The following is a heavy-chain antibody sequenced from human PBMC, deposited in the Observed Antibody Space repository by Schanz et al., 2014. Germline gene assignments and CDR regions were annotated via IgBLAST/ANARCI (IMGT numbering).Heavy chain of an antibody. CDR2: IGVDGTTT. Sequence: QVQLVESGGGVVQPGRSLRLSCAASGFTFSSYGMNWLRQAPGKGLEWVSVIGVDGTTTYYADSVKGRFTISRDNSKNTLYLQMNSLRPEDTAIYYCAKNQYDDVDLSSFYFDFWGQGTLVTVSS. CDR3: AKNQYDDVDLSSFYFDF. D-gene: IGHD3-10*02. J-gene: IGHJ4*02. CDR1: GFTFSSYG. V-gene: IGHV3-NL1*01.